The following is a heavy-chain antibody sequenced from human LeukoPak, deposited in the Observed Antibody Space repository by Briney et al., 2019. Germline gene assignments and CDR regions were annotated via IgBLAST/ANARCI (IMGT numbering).Heavy chain of an antibody. V-gene: IGHV1-8*03. J-gene: IGHJ4*02. Sequence: ASVKVSGKASGYTFTSYDINWVRQATGQGLEWMGWMNPNSGNTGYAQKFQGRVTITRNTSISTAYMELSSLRSEDTAVYYCAGGPMYSSSLIDYWGQGTLVTVSS. D-gene: IGHD6-13*01. CDR2: MNPNSGNT. CDR3: AGGPMYSSSLIDY. CDR1: GYTFTSYD.